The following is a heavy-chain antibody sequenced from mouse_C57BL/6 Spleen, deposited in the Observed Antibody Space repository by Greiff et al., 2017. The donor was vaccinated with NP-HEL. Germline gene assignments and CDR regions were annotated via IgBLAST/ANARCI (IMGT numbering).Heavy chain of an antibody. J-gene: IGHJ4*01. CDR2: IYPGSGST. Sequence: VQLQQPGAELVKPGASVKMSCKASGYTFTSYWLTWVKQRPGQGLEWIGDIYPGSGSTNYNEKFKSKATLTVDTSSSTAYMQLSSLTSEDSAVYYCAREHYSQGMDYWGQGTSVTVSS. CDR1: GYTFTSYW. D-gene: IGHD1-1*01. V-gene: IGHV1-55*01. CDR3: AREHYSQGMDY.